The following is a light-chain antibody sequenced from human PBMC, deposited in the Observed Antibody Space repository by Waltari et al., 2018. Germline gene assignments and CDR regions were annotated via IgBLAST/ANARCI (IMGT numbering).Light chain of an antibody. CDR2: WAS. Sequence: DIVMTQSPASLAVSLGERATINCKSNQSVLYSSNNKNFLAWYQQKPGTPPTPPLXWASTRESGVPDRFSGSGSGTDFTLTISSLQAEDVAVYYCQQYYSTPPRFGQGTKVEI. CDR1: QSVLYSSNNKNF. V-gene: IGKV4-1*01. CDR3: QQYYSTPPR. J-gene: IGKJ1*01.